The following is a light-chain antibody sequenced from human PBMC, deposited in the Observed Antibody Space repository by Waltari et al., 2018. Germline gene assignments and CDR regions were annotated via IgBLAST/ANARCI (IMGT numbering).Light chain of an antibody. J-gene: IGKJ4*01. CDR2: LGS. CDR3: MQALQTPLT. Sequence: DIVMTQSPLSLPVTPGEPASISCRSSQSLLHSNGYNYLDWYLQKPGQSPQLLIYLGSSRASGVPDRFSGSGSGTDFTPEISRVEAEDVGLYYCMQALQTPLTFGGGTKVEI. V-gene: IGKV2-28*01. CDR1: QSLLHSNGYNY.